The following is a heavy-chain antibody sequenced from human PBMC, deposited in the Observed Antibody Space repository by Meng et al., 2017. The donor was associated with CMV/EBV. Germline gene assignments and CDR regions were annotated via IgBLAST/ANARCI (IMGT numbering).Heavy chain of an antibody. V-gene: IGHV3-74*01. D-gene: IGHD2-21*01. CDR1: GFTFNSYW. J-gene: IGHJ6*02. Sequence: LSLTCAASGFTFNSYWMHWVRQAPGKGLVWVSRINSDGSSTSYADSVKGRFTISRDNAKNTLYLQMNSLRAEDTAVYYCARAQYCGGDCYSEGVDEYYYGMDVWGQGTTVTVSS. CDR3: ARAQYCGGDCYSEGVDEYYYGMDV. CDR2: INSDGSST.